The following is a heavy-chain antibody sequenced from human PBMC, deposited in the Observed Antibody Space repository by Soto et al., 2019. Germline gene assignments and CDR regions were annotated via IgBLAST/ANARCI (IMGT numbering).Heavy chain of an antibody. CDR1: GFSLSTSGVD. V-gene: IGHV2-5*02. CDR2: IYWDDDK. CDR3: AHKGAGYRGLKD. J-gene: IGHJ4*02. D-gene: IGHD5-12*01. Sequence: SGPTLVNPTQTLTLACTFSGFSLSTSGVDVGWIRQPPGKALEWLALIYWDDDKRYSPSLKSRLTITKDTSKNQVVLTMTNMDPVDTATYFFAHKGAGYRGLKDWGQGSRVTV.